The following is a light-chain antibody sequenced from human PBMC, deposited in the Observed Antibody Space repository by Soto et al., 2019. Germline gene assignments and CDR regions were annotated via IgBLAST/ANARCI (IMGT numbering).Light chain of an antibody. CDR1: QSVSRY. V-gene: IGKV3-11*01. J-gene: IGKJ5*01. CDR3: QQRSNWIT. CDR2: DAS. Sequence: EIVLTESPATLSLSPGERATLSCRASQSVSRYLAWYQQKPGQAPRLLLYDASNRATGIPARFSGSGSGTDFTLTISRLEPDDFAVYYCQQRSNWITFGQGTRLEIK.